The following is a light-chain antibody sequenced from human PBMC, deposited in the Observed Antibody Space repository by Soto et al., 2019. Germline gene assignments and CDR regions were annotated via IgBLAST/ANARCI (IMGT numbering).Light chain of an antibody. CDR1: SSNIGAGYD. V-gene: IGLV1-40*01. J-gene: IGLJ3*02. CDR3: QSYDSSLSGWV. CDR2: GNS. Sequence: QSVLTQPPSVSGAPGQRVTIPCTGSSSNIGAGYDVHWYQPLPGTAPKLLIYGNSNRPSGVPDRLSGSKSGTSASLAITGLQAEDEADYYCQSYDSSLSGWVFGGGTKLTVL.